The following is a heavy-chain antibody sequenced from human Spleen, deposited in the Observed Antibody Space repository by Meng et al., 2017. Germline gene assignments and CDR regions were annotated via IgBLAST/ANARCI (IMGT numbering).Heavy chain of an antibody. Sequence: ASAKASCKASGYTFTGYYMHWVRQAPGQGLEWMGWINPNSGGTNYAQKFQGRVTMTRDTSISTAYMELSRLRSDDTAVYYCARDGWFGVNWFDPWGQGTLVTVSS. V-gene: IGHV1-2*02. CDR3: ARDGWFGVNWFDP. CDR1: GYTFTGYY. D-gene: IGHD3-10*01. J-gene: IGHJ5*02. CDR2: INPNSGGT.